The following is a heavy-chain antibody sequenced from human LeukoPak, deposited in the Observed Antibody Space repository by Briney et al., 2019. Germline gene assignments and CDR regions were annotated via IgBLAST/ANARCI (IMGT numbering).Heavy chain of an antibody. Sequence: GGSLRLSCAASGFTVSSKYMSWVRQAPGKGLEGVSVIYSDGSTSYADSVQGRFTISRDNSKNTVYLQMNSLRVEDTAVYYCVRDDGVAPYDYWGQGTLVTVSS. CDR3: VRDDGVAPYDY. V-gene: IGHV3-66*01. CDR2: IYSDGST. J-gene: IGHJ4*02. CDR1: GFTVSSKY. D-gene: IGHD3-10*01.